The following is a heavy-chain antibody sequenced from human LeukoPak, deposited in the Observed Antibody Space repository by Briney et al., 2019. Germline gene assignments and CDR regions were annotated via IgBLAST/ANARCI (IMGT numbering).Heavy chain of an antibody. CDR3: AKGGVCSSTSCYADRFDP. CDR1: GFTFSSYA. Sequence: GGSLRLSCAASGFTFSSYAMSWVRQAPGKGLEWVSAISESGGSTYYADSVKGRLTIPRDNSKNTLYLQMNSLGAEDTAVYYCAKGGVCSSTSCYADRFDPWGQGTLVTVSS. CDR2: ISESGGST. V-gene: IGHV3-23*01. J-gene: IGHJ5*02. D-gene: IGHD2-2*01.